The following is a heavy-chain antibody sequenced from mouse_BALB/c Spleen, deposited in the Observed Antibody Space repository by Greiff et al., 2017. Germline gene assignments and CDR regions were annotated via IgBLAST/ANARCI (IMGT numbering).Heavy chain of an antibody. V-gene: IGHV2-2*02. Sequence: VQRVESGPGLVQPSQSLSITCTVSGFSLTSYGVHWVRQSPGKGLEWLGVIWSGGSTDYNAAFISRLSISKDNSKSQVFFKMNSLQANDTAIYYCARGGGYDDYAMDYWGQGTSVTVSS. CDR1: GFSLTSYG. J-gene: IGHJ4*01. CDR2: IWSGGST. D-gene: IGHD2-2*01. CDR3: ARGGGYDDYAMDY.